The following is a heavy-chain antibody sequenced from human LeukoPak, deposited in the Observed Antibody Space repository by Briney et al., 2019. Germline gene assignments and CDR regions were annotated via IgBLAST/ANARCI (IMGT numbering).Heavy chain of an antibody. CDR1: GGSISSGGYY. Sequence: PSETLSLTCTVSGGSISSGGYYWSWIRQPPGKGLEWIGYIYHSGSTYYNPSLKSQVTISVDRSKNQFSLKLSSVTAADTAVYYCASTRRTIQLEGLAFDYWGQGTLVTVSS. V-gene: IGHV4-30-2*01. CDR2: IYHSGST. D-gene: IGHD6-6*01. J-gene: IGHJ4*02. CDR3: ASTRRTIQLEGLAFDY.